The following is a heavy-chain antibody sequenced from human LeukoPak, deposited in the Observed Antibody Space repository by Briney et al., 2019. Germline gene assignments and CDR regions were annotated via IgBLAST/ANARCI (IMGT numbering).Heavy chain of an antibody. J-gene: IGHJ6*03. CDR3: ARGVMGAVVAPDYYMDV. CDR2: ISSSSSYI. Sequence: PGGSLRLSCAASGFTFSSYSMNWVRQAPGKGLEWVSSISSSSSYIYYADSVKGRFTISRDNAKNSLYLQMNSLRAEDTAVYYCARGVMGAVVAPDYYMDVWGKGTTVTVSS. CDR1: GFTFSSYS. V-gene: IGHV3-21*01. D-gene: IGHD2-15*01.